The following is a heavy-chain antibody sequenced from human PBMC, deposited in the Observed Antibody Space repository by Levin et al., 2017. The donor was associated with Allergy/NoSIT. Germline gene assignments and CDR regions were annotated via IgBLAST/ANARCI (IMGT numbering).Heavy chain of an antibody. CDR2: INHSGST. V-gene: IGHV4-34*01. CDR3: ARGAAAGVFDI. Sequence: SQTLSLPCAVYGGSFSGSYWSWLRQPPGKGLEWIGEINHSGSTNYNPSLKSRVTISVDTSKNQFSLKLSSVTAADTAVYYCARGAAAGVFDIWGQGTMVTVSS. D-gene: IGHD6-13*01. J-gene: IGHJ3*02. CDR1: GGSFSGSY.